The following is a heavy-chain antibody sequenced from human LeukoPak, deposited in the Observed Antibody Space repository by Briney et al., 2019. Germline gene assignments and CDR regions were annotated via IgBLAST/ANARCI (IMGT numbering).Heavy chain of an antibody. CDR1: GFTFSSYG. Sequence: GGSLRLSCAASGFTFSSYGMHWVRQAPGKGLEWVAVISYDGSNKYYADSVKGRFTISRDNSKNTLYLQMNSLRAEDTAVYYCAKVYRSSTSCPSGRYYYYGMDVWGQGTTVTVSS. CDR3: AKVYRSSTSCPSGRYYYYGMDV. J-gene: IGHJ6*02. V-gene: IGHV3-30*18. CDR2: ISYDGSNK. D-gene: IGHD2-2*01.